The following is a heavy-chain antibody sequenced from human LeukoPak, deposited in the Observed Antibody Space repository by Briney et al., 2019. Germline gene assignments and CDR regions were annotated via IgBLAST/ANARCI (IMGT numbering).Heavy chain of an antibody. CDR1: GYTFTGYY. Sequence: ASVKVSCKASGYTFTGYYMHWVRQAPGQGLEWMGWINPNSGGTNYAQKFQGRVTMTTDTSTSTAYMELRSLRSDDTAVYYCARVRGYYDSRGYYYRGVFSLEYFQHWGQGTLVTVSS. CDR2: INPNSGGT. CDR3: ARVRGYYDSRGYYYRGVFSLEYFQH. D-gene: IGHD3-22*01. V-gene: IGHV1-2*02. J-gene: IGHJ1*01.